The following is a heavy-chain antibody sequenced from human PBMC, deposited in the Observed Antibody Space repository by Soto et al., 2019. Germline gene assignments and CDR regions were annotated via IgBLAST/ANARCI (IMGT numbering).Heavy chain of an antibody. CDR3: AGQRANAYGDPNDALDI. J-gene: IGHJ3*02. V-gene: IGHV3-53*01. D-gene: IGHD4-17*01. CDR2: IYAGGGT. CDR1: GFTVSDRY. Sequence: EVQLVESGGGLIQPGGSLRLSCAVSGFTVSDRYMNWVRQAPGKGLQRVSLIYAGGGTYYADSVKGRFTISRDSSKNTLYLQMDSLIAEDTAVYYCAGQRANAYGDPNDALDIWGQGTMVTVSS.